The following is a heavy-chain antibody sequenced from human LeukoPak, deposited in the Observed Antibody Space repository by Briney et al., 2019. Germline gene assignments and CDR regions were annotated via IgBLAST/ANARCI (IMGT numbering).Heavy chain of an antibody. CDR1: GGSFSGYY. D-gene: IGHD1-14*01. CDR3: ARASRRGNPGN. J-gene: IGHJ4*02. CDR2: INHSGST. Sequence: SETLSLTCAVYGGSFSGYYWSWIRQPPGKGLEWIGEINHSGSTNYNPSLKSRVTISVDTSKNQFSLKLSSVTAADTAVYYCARASRRGNPGNWGQGTLVTVSS. V-gene: IGHV4-34*01.